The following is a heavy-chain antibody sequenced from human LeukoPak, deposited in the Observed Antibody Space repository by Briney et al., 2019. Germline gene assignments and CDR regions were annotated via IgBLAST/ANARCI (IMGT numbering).Heavy chain of an antibody. Sequence: GGSLRLSCAASGFTFTSYGMHWVRQAPGKGLVWVSRIKTDGSFSDYADAVKGRFTISRDNAKNTLYLQMNSLRAEDSAVYYCVKDRTTVTLFDYWGQGALVTVSS. J-gene: IGHJ4*02. CDR1: GFTFTSYG. CDR2: IKTDGSFS. V-gene: IGHV3-74*01. D-gene: IGHD4-17*01. CDR3: VKDRTTVTLFDY.